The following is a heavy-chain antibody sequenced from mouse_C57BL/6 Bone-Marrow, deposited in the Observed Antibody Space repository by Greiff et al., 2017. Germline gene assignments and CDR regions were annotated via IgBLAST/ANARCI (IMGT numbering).Heavy chain of an antibody. J-gene: IGHJ3*01. V-gene: IGHV1-69*01. CDR1: GYTFTSYW. Sequence: VQLQESGAELVMPGASVKLSCKASGYTFTSYWMHWVKQRPGQGLEWIGEIYPSDSYTNYNQKFKGKSTLTVDTSSSTAYMQLSSLTAEDSAVYYCARDGSSYDWFAYWGQGTLVTVSA. CDR3: ARDGSSYDWFAY. CDR2: IYPSDSYT. D-gene: IGHD1-1*01.